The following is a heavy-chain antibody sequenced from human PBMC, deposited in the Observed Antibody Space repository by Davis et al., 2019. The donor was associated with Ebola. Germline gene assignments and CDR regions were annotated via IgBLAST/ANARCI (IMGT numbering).Heavy chain of an antibody. Sequence: PSETLSLTCAVYGGSFSGYYWSWIRQPPGKGLEWIGEINHSGSTNYNPSLKSRVTISVDTSKNQFSLKLSSVTAADTAVYYCARGLYGTAMVKYYYYMDVWGKGTTVTVSS. CDR2: INHSGST. J-gene: IGHJ6*03. V-gene: IGHV4-34*01. CDR1: GGSFSGYY. D-gene: IGHD5-18*01. CDR3: ARGLYGTAMVKYYYYMDV.